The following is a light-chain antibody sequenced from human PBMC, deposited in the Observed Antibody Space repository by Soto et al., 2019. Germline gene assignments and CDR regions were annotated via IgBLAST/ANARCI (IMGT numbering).Light chain of an antibody. CDR2: ETS. Sequence: EIVLTQSPATLSLSPGERATLSCRASQSVSNYLSWYQQKPGLAPRLLMYETSRRATGIPARFSGSGSGTEFTLTISRLEPEDFAVYYCQQYGSSPVTFGQGTKVDIK. V-gene: IGKV3D-20*01. J-gene: IGKJ1*01. CDR1: QSVSNY. CDR3: QQYGSSPVT.